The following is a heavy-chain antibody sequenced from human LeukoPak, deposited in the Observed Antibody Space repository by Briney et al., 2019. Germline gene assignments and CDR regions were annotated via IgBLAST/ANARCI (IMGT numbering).Heavy chain of an antibody. J-gene: IGHJ5*02. CDR2: INTKSGRT. CDR1: GYSFTDYY. D-gene: IGHD3-3*01. Sequence: ASVRVSCKTSGYSFTDYYIHWVRQAPGQGLEWMGWINTKSGRTSSARKFQGRVTMTRAPSITTVYMDMAWLTSDDTAICFCARADFIDAGPYLIGPWGQGTLVTVSS. V-gene: IGHV1-2*02. CDR3: ARADFIDAGPYLIGP.